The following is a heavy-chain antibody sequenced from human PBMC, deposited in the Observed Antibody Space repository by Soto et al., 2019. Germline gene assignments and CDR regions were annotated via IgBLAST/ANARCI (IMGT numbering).Heavy chain of an antibody. V-gene: IGHV1-8*01. D-gene: IGHD2-8*01. J-gene: IGHJ2*01. CDR3: AWERSSGVDL. Sequence: QVQLVQSGAEVKKPGASVKVSCKASGYTFTSYDINWVRQATGQGLEWMGWMNPNSGNTGYAQKFQGRITMTRSTSISTAYMGLSSRRPEGTAVYCCAWERSSGVDLWGRGALVTGSS. CDR1: GYTFTSYD. CDR2: MNPNSGNT.